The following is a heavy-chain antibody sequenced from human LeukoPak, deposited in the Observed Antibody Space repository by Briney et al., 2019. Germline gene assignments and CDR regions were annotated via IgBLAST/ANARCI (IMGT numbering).Heavy chain of an antibody. CDR1: GFTFSIYT. Sequence: VTPGGSLRLSCGASGFTFSIYTMNWVRQAPGKGLEWVSSITSSSNYIYYADSVRGRFTISRDNANNFLFLQMNDLRADDTAVYFCATLRIGFDSWGQGTLVTVAS. V-gene: IGHV3-21*06. CDR2: ITSSSNYI. D-gene: IGHD2-21*01. J-gene: IGHJ5*01. CDR3: ATLRIGFDS.